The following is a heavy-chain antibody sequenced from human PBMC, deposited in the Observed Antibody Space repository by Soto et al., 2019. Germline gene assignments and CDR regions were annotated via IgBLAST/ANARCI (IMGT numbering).Heavy chain of an antibody. CDR3: ARDLYKYYDILTGYYPLFNY. CDR1: GFTFSSYW. Sequence: EVQLVESGGGLVQPGGSLRLSCAASGFTFSSYWMSWVRQAPGKGLEWVANIKQDGSEKYYVDSVKGRFTISRDNAKNSLYLQMNSLRAEDTAVYYCARDLYKYYDILTGYYPLFNYWGQGTLVTVSS. J-gene: IGHJ4*02. D-gene: IGHD3-9*01. CDR2: IKQDGSEK. V-gene: IGHV3-7*01.